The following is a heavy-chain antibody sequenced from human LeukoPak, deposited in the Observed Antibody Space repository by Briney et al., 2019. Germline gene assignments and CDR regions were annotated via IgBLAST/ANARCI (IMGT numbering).Heavy chain of an antibody. J-gene: IGHJ4*02. CDR1: GFIFSNYA. D-gene: IGHD3-9*01. CDR2: ISGSGEST. Sequence: TGGSLRLSCAASGFIFSNYAITWIRQAPGKGLEWVSEISGSGESTYYGDSVKGRFSISRDNSKNTLYLQMNSLRAGDTAIYYCAREDWDFDYWGQGTLVTVSS. CDR3: AREDWDFDY. V-gene: IGHV3-23*02.